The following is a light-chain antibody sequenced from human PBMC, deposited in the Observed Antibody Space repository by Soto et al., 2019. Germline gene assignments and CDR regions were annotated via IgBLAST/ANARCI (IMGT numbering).Light chain of an antibody. J-gene: IGLJ2*01. Sequence: QSALTQPASVSGSPGQSITISCTGTSSDVGGYNYVSWYQLHPGEAPKLVIYEVTDRPSGVSDRFSGSKSGNTASLTISGLQADDEADYYCSSYTTGSSLLVFGGGTKLTVL. CDR1: SSDVGGYNY. V-gene: IGLV2-14*01. CDR2: EVT. CDR3: SSYTTGSSLLV.